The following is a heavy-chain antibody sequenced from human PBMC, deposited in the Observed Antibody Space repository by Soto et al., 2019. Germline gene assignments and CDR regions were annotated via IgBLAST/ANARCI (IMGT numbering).Heavy chain of an antibody. J-gene: IGHJ6*02. V-gene: IGHV1-2*02. CDR1: GYTFTGYY. Sequence: GASVKVSCKASGYTFTGYYMHWVRQAPGQGLEWMGWINPNSGGTNYAQKFQGRVTMTRDTSISTAYMELSRLRSDDTAVYYCARRSGSGSYRRYYYYYGMDVWGQGTTVTVS. D-gene: IGHD3-10*01. CDR3: ARRSGSGSYRRYYYYYGMDV. CDR2: INPNSGGT.